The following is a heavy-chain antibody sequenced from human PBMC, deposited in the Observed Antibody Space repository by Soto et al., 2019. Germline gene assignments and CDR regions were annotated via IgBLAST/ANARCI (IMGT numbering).Heavy chain of an antibody. Sequence: GGSLRLSCAASGFTFSSYGMHWVRQAPGKGLEWVAVISYDGSNKYYADSVKGRFTISRDNSKNTLYLQMNSLRAEDTAVYYCAKDSYSGSYSSYYDYYGMDVWGQGTTVTVSS. V-gene: IGHV3-30*18. CDR2: ISYDGSNK. CDR3: AKDSYSGSYSSYYDYYGMDV. D-gene: IGHD1-26*01. CDR1: GFTFSSYG. J-gene: IGHJ6*02.